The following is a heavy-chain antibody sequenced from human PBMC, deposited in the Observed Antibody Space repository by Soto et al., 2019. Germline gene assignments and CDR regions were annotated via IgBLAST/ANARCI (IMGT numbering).Heavy chain of an antibody. D-gene: IGHD3-10*01. J-gene: IGHJ6*02. CDR3: TTDAGSGSYFYYYYGMDV. CDR1: GFTFSNAW. V-gene: IGHV3-15*07. Sequence: EVQLVESGGGLVKPGGSLRLSCAASGFTFSNAWMNWVRQALGKGLEWVGRIKSKTDGGTTDYAAPVKGRFTISRDDSKNTLYLQMNSLKTEDTAVYYCTTDAGSGSYFYYYYGMDVWGQGTTVTVSS. CDR2: IKSKTDGGTT.